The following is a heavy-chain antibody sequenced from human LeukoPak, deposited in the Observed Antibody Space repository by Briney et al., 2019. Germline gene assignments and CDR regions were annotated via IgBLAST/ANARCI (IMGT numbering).Heavy chain of an antibody. CDR1: GFTFSSHA. V-gene: IGHV3-30*04. J-gene: IGHJ4*02. CDR2: ISYDGSNK. Sequence: GRSLRLSCAASGFTFSSHAMHWVRQAPGEGLEWVAVISYDGSNKYYADSVKGRFTISRDNSKNTLYLQMNSLRAEDTAVYYCARDATTVPLTLDYWGQGTLVTVSS. CDR3: ARDATTVPLTLDY. D-gene: IGHD5-12*01.